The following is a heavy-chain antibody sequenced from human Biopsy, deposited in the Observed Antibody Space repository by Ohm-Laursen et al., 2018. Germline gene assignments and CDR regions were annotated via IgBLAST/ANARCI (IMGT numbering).Heavy chain of an antibody. J-gene: IGHJ4*02. V-gene: IGHV3-9*01. CDR3: ARDER. D-gene: IGHD5-24*01. CDR2: INWNSGDI. Sequence: SLRLSCSASGFIFDNYGMHWVRQAPGKGLEWVSGINWNSGDIVYADSVKGRFTISRDNAENSMYPQMSSLTVDDSAVYYCARDERWGQGTLVTVSS. CDR1: GFIFDNYG.